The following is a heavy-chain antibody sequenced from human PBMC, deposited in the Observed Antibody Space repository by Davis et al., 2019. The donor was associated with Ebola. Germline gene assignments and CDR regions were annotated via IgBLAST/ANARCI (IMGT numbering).Heavy chain of an antibody. CDR1: GGSFSGYY. V-gene: IGHV4-34*01. J-gene: IGHJ6*02. Sequence: MPSETLSLTCAVYGGSFSGYYWSWIRQPPGKGLEWTGEINHSGSTNYNPSLKSRVTISVYTSKNQFSLKLSSVTAADTAVYYCARQGVIYYYYGMEVWGQGTTVTVSS. D-gene: IGHD3-10*01. CDR2: INHSGST. CDR3: ARQGVIYYYYGMEV.